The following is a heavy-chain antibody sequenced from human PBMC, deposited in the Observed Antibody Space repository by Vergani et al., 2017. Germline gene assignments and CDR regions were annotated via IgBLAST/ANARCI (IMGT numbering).Heavy chain of an antibody. V-gene: IGHV3-33*06. CDR3: ANLWFGELSGDYFDY. Sequence: QVQLVESGGGVVQPGRSLRLSCAASGFTFSSYGMHWVRQAPGKGLEWVAVIWYDGSNKYYADSVKGRFTISRDNSKNTLYLQMNSLRAEDTAVYYCANLWFGELSGDYFDYWGQGTLVTVSS. CDR1: GFTFSSYG. D-gene: IGHD3-10*01. CDR2: IWYDGSNK. J-gene: IGHJ4*02.